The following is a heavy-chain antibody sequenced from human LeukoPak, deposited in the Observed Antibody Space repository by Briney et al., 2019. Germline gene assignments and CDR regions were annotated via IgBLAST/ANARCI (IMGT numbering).Heavy chain of an antibody. Sequence: GASVKVSCKASGYTFTSYAISWVRQAPGQGLEWMGRIIPILGIANYAQKFQGRVTITADKSTSTAYMELSSLRSEDTAVYYCARDSTARSVCPDWGQGTLVTVSS. CDR1: GYTFTSYA. CDR3: ARDSTARSVCPD. V-gene: IGHV1-69*04. CDR2: IIPILGIA. J-gene: IGHJ4*02. D-gene: IGHD6-6*01.